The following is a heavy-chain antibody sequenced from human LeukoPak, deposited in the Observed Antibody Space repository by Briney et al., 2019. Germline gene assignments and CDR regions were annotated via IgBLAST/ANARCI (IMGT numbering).Heavy chain of an antibody. D-gene: IGHD2-2*01. J-gene: IGHJ3*02. CDR2: INPSGGST. CDR3: ASPGYCSSTSCYGGAFDI. CDR1: GYTFTRYY. V-gene: IGHV1-46*01. Sequence: GSVKVSCKASGYTFTRYYMHWVRQAPGQGLEWMGIINPSGGSTSYAQKFQGRVTMTRDTSTSTVYMELSSLRSEDTAVYYCASPGYCSSTSCYGGAFDIWGQGTMVTVSS.